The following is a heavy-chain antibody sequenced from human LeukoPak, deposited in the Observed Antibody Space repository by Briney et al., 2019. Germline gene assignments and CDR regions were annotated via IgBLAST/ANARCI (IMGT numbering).Heavy chain of an antibody. CDR1: GGTFSSYA. J-gene: IGHJ3*02. CDR3: ARSVMEWLLTSAFDI. D-gene: IGHD3-3*01. Sequence: ASVKVSCKASGGTFSSYAISWVRQAPGQGLEWMGGIIPIFGTANYARKFQGRVTITTDKSTSTAYMELSSLRSEDTAVYYCARSVMEWLLTSAFDIWGQGTMVTVSS. V-gene: IGHV1-69*05. CDR2: IIPIFGTA.